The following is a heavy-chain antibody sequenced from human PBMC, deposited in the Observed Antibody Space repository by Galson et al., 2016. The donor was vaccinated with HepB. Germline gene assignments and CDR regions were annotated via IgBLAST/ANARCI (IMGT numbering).Heavy chain of an antibody. CDR2: LTGSGDST. V-gene: IGHV3-23*01. D-gene: IGHD1-26*01. Sequence: SLRLSCAASGFAFSTYGMSWVRQAPGKGLEWVSSLTGSGDSTYYADSVRGRFTVSRDNSKNTLYLQMNSLRSEDTAVYYCARREAYYYYMDVWGKGTTVTVSS. CDR3: ARREAYYYYMDV. J-gene: IGHJ6*03. CDR1: GFAFSTYG.